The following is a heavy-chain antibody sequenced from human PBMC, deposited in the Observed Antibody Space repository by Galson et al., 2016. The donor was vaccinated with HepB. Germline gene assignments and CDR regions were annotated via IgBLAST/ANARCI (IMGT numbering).Heavy chain of an antibody. D-gene: IGHD1-26*01. Sequence: SLRLSCAASGFTFTTHTMNWVRQAPGQGLEWVSSISSNSDTYYRDSLKGRFTISRDNAQNSLYLQMSSLRAEDTAVYYCVVGSGTYFPNGMNVWGQGTTVTVSS. V-gene: IGHV3-21*01. CDR2: ISSNSDT. J-gene: IGHJ6*02. CDR3: VVGSGTYFPNGMNV. CDR1: GFTFTTHT.